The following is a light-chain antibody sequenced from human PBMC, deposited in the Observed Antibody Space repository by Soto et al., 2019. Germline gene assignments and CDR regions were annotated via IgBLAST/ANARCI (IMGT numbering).Light chain of an antibody. V-gene: IGKV3-20*01. J-gene: IGKJ5*01. Sequence: EIVLTQSPDTLSLSPGDGATLSCRASQSVSSNNLAWYHQKPGQPPRLLIYGTSSRATGIPERFSGSGSGTDFTLSIRRLETDEFAVYYCQQYDNSITFGQGTRLE. CDR2: GTS. CDR1: QSVSSNN. CDR3: QQYDNSIT.